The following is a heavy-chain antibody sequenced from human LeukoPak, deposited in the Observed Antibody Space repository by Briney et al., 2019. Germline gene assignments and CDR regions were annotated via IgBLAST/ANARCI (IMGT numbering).Heavy chain of an antibody. V-gene: IGHV4-4*07. J-gene: IGHJ3*02. CDR1: GGSISSYY. CDR3: ARDLVSSGLVVVRAFDI. CDR2: IYTSGST. Sequence: SETLSLTCTVSGGSISSYYWSWIRQPAGKGLEWIGRIYTSGSTNYNPSLKSRVTMSVDTSKNQFSLKLSSVTAADTAVYYCARDLVSSGLVVVRAFDIWGQGTMVTGSS. D-gene: IGHD3-22*01.